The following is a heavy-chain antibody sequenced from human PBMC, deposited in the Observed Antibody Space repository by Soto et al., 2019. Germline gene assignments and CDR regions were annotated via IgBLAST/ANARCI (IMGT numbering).Heavy chain of an antibody. J-gene: IGHJ4*02. CDR3: ASAPPDILTGLYV. D-gene: IGHD3-9*01. Sequence: ASVKVSCKASGYTFTSYPLNWLRQAPGQRPEWMGWINAGNGATKYSQKFQGRVTITRDTSASTAYMELSSLRSEDTAVYYCASAPPDILTGLYVWGQGTLVTVSS. CDR2: INAGNGAT. CDR1: GYTFTSYP. V-gene: IGHV1-3*01.